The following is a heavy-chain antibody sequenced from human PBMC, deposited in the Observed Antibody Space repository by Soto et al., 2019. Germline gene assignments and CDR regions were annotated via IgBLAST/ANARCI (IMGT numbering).Heavy chain of an antibody. Sequence: ASVKVSCKASGYTFTSYAMHWVRQAPGQRLEWMGWINAGNGNTKYSQNFQGRVTIPRETSASTAYMELSSLSFEDTAVYYCARDPSYYGMDVWGQGTTVTVSS. CDR3: ARDPSYYGMDV. CDR2: INAGNGNT. V-gene: IGHV1-3*01. CDR1: GYTFTSYA. J-gene: IGHJ6*02.